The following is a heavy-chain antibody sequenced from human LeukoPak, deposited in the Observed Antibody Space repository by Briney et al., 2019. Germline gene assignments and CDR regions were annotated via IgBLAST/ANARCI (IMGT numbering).Heavy chain of an antibody. Sequence: GGSLRLSCAASGFTFDDYAMHRVRQAPGKGLEWVSGISWNSGSIGYADSVKGRFTISRDNAKNSLYLQMNSLRAEDTALYYCAKAPRTSSSWYYFDYWGQGTLDTVSS. CDR1: GFTFDDYA. D-gene: IGHD6-13*01. CDR2: ISWNSGSI. J-gene: IGHJ4*02. CDR3: AKAPRTSSSWYYFDY. V-gene: IGHV3-9*01.